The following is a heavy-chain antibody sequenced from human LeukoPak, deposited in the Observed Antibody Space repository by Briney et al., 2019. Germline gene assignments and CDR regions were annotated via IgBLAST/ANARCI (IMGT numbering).Heavy chain of an antibody. CDR3: AKDHTIFGVVTTYFDD. CDR1: GFTFSSYA. V-gene: IGHV3-23*01. J-gene: IGHJ4*02. D-gene: IGHD3-3*01. CDR2: ISGSGGST. Sequence: GGSLRLSCAASGFTFSSYAMSWVRQAPGKGLEWVSAISGSGGSTYYADSVKGRFTISRDNSKNTLYLQMNSLRAEDTAVYYCAKDHTIFGVVTTYFDDWGQGTLVTVSS.